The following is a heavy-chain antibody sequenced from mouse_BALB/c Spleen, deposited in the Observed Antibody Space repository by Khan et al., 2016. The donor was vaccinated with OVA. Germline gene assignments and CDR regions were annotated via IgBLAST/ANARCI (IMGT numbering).Heavy chain of an antibody. CDR1: GYSITSGYA. Sequence: EVKLLESGPGLVKPSQSLSLTCTVTGYSITSGYAWNWIRQFPGNKLEWMGYISYSDVTNYNPSLKSRISITRDTSKNQFFLQLNSVTTEDTATYYCARGNYDGYYFDYWGQGTTLTVSA. CDR2: ISYSDVT. J-gene: IGHJ2*01. D-gene: IGHD2-4*01. CDR3: ARGNYDGYYFDY. V-gene: IGHV3-2*02.